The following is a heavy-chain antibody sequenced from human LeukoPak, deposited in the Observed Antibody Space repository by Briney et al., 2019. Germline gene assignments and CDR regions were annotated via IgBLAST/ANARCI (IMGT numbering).Heavy chain of an antibody. CDR2: IYYSGST. CDR1: GGSISSYY. Sequence: SETLSLTCTVSGGSISSYYWSWIRQPPGKGLEWIGYIYYSGSTNYNPSLKSRVTISVDTSKNQFSLKLSSVTAADTAVYYCARAVGYSSSWTGEYYFDYWGQGTLVTVSS. D-gene: IGHD6-13*01. V-gene: IGHV4-59*12. J-gene: IGHJ4*02. CDR3: ARAVGYSSSWTGEYYFDY.